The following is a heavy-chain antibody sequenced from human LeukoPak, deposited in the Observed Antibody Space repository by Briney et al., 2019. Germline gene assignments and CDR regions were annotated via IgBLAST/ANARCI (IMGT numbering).Heavy chain of an antibody. V-gene: IGHV4-59*01. Sequence: KPSETLSLTCTVSGGSINDASWNWIRQPPGQGLEWIGYIYHSGGTNYNPSLKSRVTISLDTSKNQFSLKLSSVTAADTAVYYCARVGTYYRSLDSWGQGTLVTVSS. CDR1: GGSINDAS. J-gene: IGHJ4*02. CDR3: ARVGTYYRSLDS. CDR2: IYHSGGT. D-gene: IGHD3-10*01.